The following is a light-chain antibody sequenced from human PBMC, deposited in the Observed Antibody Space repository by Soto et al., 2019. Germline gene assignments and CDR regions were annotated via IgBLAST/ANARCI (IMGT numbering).Light chain of an antibody. J-gene: IGLJ1*01. Sequence: IFCTGTSSDVGGYNYVSWYQQHPGKAPKLMIYDVSNRPSGVSNRFSGSKSGNTASLTISGLQAEDEADYYCSSYTSSSTYVFGTGTKVTVL. V-gene: IGLV2-14*04. CDR1: SSDVGGYNY. CDR2: DVS. CDR3: SSYTSSSTYV.